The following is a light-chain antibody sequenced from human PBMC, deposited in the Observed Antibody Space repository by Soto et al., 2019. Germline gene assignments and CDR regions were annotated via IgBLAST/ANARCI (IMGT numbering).Light chain of an antibody. CDR2: KAS. J-gene: IGKJ1*01. Sequence: DIQMTQSPSTLAASVGDTVTITCRASQSISSWLAWYQQKPGKAPKLLIQKASSLESGVPSRFSGSRSGTEFTLTITGLQPDDFATYYCQQSRTFGQGTKVEIK. V-gene: IGKV1-5*03. CDR3: QQSRT. CDR1: QSISSW.